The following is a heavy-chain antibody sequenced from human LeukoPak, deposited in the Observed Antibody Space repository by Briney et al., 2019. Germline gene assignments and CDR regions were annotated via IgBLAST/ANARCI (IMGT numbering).Heavy chain of an antibody. J-gene: IGHJ4*02. CDR3: ARVSGYDWESFYDY. Sequence: PSETLSLTCTVSGGSITSYYWSWIRQPPGKGLEWIGYIYYSGSTNYNPSLKSRVTISVDTSKNQFSLKLSSVTAADTAMYYCARVSGYDWESFYDYWGQGSLVTVSS. CDR2: IYYSGST. V-gene: IGHV4-59*01. D-gene: IGHD5-12*01. CDR1: GGSITSYY.